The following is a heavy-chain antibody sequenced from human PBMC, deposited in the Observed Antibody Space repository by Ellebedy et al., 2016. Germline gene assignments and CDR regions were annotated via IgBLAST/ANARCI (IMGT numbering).Heavy chain of an antibody. CDR3: ARDPGITSYNMDV. V-gene: IGHV1-3*01. CDR2: INAGNGNT. D-gene: IGHD3-3*01. J-gene: IGHJ6*02. Sequence: ASVKVSXXASGYTFTNYAMHWVRQAPGQRLEWMGWINAGNGNTKYSQKFQGRVTITRDTSATTAYMDLSSLTSEDTAVYYCARDPGITSYNMDVWGQGTTITVSS. CDR1: GYTFTNYA.